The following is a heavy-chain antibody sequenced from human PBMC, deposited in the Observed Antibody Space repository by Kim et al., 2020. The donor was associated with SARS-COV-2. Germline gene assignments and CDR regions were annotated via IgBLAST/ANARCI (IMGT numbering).Heavy chain of an antibody. V-gene: IGHV3-7*04. Sequence: GSQKDYVISSKGRFTISRDNAKNSVYLQMNSLRGEDTAVYYCARGRGVDYWGQGTLGTVSS. J-gene: IGHJ4*02. CDR3: ARGRGVDY. CDR2: GSQK.